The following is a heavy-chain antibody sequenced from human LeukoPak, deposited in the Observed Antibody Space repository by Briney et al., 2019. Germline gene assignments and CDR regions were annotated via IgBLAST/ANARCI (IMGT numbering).Heavy chain of an antibody. CDR2: ISGSGGST. V-gene: IGHV3-23*01. J-gene: IGHJ4*02. D-gene: IGHD2-15*01. CDR1: GFTISSYA. Sequence: GGSRRLSCAASGFTISSYAMSWVRQALGKGLEWVSAISGSGGSTNYADSVKGRFTISRDNSKNTLYLQMNSLRAEDTAVFYCAKTGVGYCTGGSCSAADYWGQGTLVTVSS. CDR3: AKTGVGYCTGGSCSAADY.